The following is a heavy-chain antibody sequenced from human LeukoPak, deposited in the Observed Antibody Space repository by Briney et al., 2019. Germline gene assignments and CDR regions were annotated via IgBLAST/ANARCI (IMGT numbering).Heavy chain of an antibody. V-gene: IGHV1-18*01. CDR3: ARDLGVTTKDPFEY. D-gene: IGHD4-4*01. J-gene: IGHJ4*02. Sequence: ASVKVSCKISGSRSTSYGFNWVRQAPGQGLEWMGWINRYNGKTNYGQKFQGRVTMTTDTSTSTTYMELRSLRSDDTAVYYCARDLGVTTKDPFEYWGQGTLVTVPS. CDR2: INRYNGKT. CDR1: GSRSTSYG.